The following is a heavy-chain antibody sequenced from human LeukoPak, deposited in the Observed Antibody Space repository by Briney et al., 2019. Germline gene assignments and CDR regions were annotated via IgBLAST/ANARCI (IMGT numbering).Heavy chain of an antibody. CDR3: ARSEVTYYGSKNSLWPDAFDF. J-gene: IGHJ3*01. Sequence: SETLSLTCAVYGGSFGGYYWSWIRQPPGKGLEWIGEINHSGSTNYNPSLKSRVTISVDTSKNQFSLKLSSVTAADTAVYYCARSEVTYYGSKNSLWPDAFDFWGQGTVVTVSS. D-gene: IGHD3-10*01. CDR2: INHSGST. CDR1: GGSFGGYY. V-gene: IGHV4-34*01.